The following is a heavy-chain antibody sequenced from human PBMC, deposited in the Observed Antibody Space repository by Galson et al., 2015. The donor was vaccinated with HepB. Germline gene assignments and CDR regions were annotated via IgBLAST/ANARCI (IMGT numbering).Heavy chain of an antibody. D-gene: IGHD5-18*01. CDR2: IRSKAYGGTT. CDR1: GFTFGDYA. Sequence: SLRLSCAASGFTFGDYAMSWFRQAPGKGLEWVGFIRSKAYGGTTEYAASMKGRFTISRDDSKSIAYLQMNSLKTEDTAVYYCTRKGGAYSYGYVRFDYWGQGTLVTVSS. CDR3: TRKGGAYSYGYVRFDY. J-gene: IGHJ4*02. V-gene: IGHV3-49*03.